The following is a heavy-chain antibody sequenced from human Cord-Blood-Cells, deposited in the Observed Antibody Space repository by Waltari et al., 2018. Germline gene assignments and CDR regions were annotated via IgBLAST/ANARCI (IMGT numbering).Heavy chain of an antibody. CDR2: ISYSGST. CDR3: ARHVGIAAAGFDY. V-gene: IGHV4-59*08. J-gene: IGHJ4*02. Sequence: QVQLQESGPGLVKPSETLSLTCTVSGGSISSYYWSWIRQPPGKGLEWIGYISYSGSTNYNPSIKSRVTISVDTSKNQFSLKLSSVTTADTAVYYCARHVGIAAAGFDYWGQGTLVTVSS. D-gene: IGHD6-13*01. CDR1: GGSISSYY.